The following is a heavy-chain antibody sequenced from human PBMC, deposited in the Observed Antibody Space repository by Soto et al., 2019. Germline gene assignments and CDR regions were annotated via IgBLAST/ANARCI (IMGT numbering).Heavy chain of an antibody. V-gene: IGHV4-39*01. D-gene: IGHD2-2*02. J-gene: IGHJ6*02. CDR2: IYYSGST. Sequence: SETLSLTCTVSGGSISSSSYYWGWIRQPPGKGLEWIGSIYYSGSTYYNPSLKSRVTISVDTSKNQFSLKLSSVTAADTAVYYCARQGCSSTSCYSSSYYYYYGMDVWGQGTTVTVSS. CDR3: ARQGCSSTSCYSSSYYYYYGMDV. CDR1: GGSISSSSYY.